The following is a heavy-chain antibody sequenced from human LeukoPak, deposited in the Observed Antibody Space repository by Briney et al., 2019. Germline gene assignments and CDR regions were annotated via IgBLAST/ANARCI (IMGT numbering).Heavy chain of an antibody. Sequence: GGSLRLSCAASGFTFSRHGMHWVRQAPGKGLAWVAFIRYDGSNKYYADSVKGRFTISRDNSKTTLYLQMDSLRAEDTAVYYCARKGSATYYLDYWGQGTLVTVTS. V-gene: IGHV3-30*02. CDR2: IRYDGSNK. J-gene: IGHJ4*02. CDR1: GFTFSRHG. D-gene: IGHD3-10*01. CDR3: ARKGSATYYLDY.